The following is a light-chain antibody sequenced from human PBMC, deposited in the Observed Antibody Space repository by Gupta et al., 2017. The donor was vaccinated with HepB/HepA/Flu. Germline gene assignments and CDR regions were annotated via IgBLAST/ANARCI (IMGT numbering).Light chain of an antibody. CDR2: GAS. V-gene: IGKV3-15*01. Sequence: EIVMTQSPDTLSVSPGERATLSCRTSQSVNSDLAWYQQKPGQAPRLLIYGASTSVTACAARFSGGGSWTEFTLTSTSRQYAEFAVYYWHQDNNLSAFGQGTKLEIK. CDR1: QSVNSD. CDR3: HQDNNLSA. J-gene: IGKJ2*01.